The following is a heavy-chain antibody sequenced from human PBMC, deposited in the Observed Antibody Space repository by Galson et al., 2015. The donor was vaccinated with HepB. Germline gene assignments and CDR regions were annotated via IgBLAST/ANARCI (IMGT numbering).Heavy chain of an antibody. D-gene: IGHD3-22*01. Sequence: SLRLSCAASGFTFGIYWMHWVRQPPGGGPVWVSHINPDGTNVRYADSVKGRFTISRDNAKNTLYLQMNCLRDEDTAVYYCLHDSDGPDYWGQGTMVTVSS. V-gene: IGHV3-74*01. CDR2: INPDGTNV. J-gene: IGHJ4*02. CDR1: GFTFGIYW. CDR3: LHDSDGPDY.